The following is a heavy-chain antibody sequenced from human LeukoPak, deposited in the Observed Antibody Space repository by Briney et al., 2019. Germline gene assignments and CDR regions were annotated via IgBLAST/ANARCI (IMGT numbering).Heavy chain of an antibody. D-gene: IGHD5-12*01. J-gene: IGHJ5*02. V-gene: IGHV4-59*01. CDR1: GGSISSYY. CDR2: IYYSGST. CDR3: ARDVDIVATGWFDP. Sequence: SETLSLTCTVSGGSISSYYWSWIRQPPGKGLEWIGYIYYSGSTNYNPSLKSRVTISVDTSKNQFSLKLSSVTAADTAVYYCARDVDIVATGWFDPWGQGTLVTVSS.